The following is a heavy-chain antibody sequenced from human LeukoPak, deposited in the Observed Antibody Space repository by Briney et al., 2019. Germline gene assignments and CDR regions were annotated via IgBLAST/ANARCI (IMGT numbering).Heavy chain of an antibody. CDR2: IKQDGNEK. CDR1: GFTFNSYW. CDR3: ARDSPTAAAFDY. Sequence: PGGSLRLSCAASGFTFNSYWMSWVRQASGKGLEWVANIKQDGNEKYYVDSVKGRFTISRDNAKNSLYLQMNSLRAEDTAVYYCARDSPTAAAFDYWGQGTLVTVSS. V-gene: IGHV3-7*03. D-gene: IGHD6-13*01. J-gene: IGHJ4*02.